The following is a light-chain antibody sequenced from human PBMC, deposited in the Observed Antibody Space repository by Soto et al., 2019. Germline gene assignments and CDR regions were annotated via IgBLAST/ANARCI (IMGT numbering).Light chain of an antibody. CDR2: DAS. CDR3: QQYENLPT. Sequence: HMTQSPSALSASGGNRVTITCQASQNINNYLNWYQQKPGRAPKILIYDASNLEAGVPSRFRGSGSGTDFTFTISRLQPEDIATYYCQQYENLPTFGQGTRLAI. V-gene: IGKV1-33*01. J-gene: IGKJ5*01. CDR1: QNINNY.